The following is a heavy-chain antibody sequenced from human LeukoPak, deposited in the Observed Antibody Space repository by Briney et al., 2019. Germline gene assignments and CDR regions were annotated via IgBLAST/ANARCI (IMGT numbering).Heavy chain of an antibody. D-gene: IGHD1-26*01. Sequence: KFQGRVTITRDTSASTAYMELSSLRSEDTAVYYCARSRIVGATYYFYYWGQGTLVTVSS. CDR3: ARSRIVGATYYFYY. J-gene: IGHJ4*02. V-gene: IGHV1-3*01.